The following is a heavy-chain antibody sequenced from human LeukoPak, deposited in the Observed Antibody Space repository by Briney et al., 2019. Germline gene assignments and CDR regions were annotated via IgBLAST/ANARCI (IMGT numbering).Heavy chain of an antibody. D-gene: IGHD5-12*01. CDR1: GFTFSRYG. V-gene: IGHV3-48*02. J-gene: IGHJ4*02. CDR2: ISSSDNTM. Sequence: GGSLRLSCAASGFTFSRYGMNWVRQAPGKGLEWLSYISSSDNTMYYADSVKGRFTISRDNAKNSLYLHMNSLRDEDTAVYYCARAMRSGYDYWGQGTLVTVSS. CDR3: ARAMRSGYDY.